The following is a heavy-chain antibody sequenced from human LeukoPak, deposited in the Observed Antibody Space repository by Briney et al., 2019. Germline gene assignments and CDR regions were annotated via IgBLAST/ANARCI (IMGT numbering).Heavy chain of an antibody. Sequence: PGGSLRLSCAASGFTFSTYSMNWVRQAPGKGLEWVSSISSSSSYIYYADSAKGRFTIFRDNAKNSLYLQMNSLRAEDTAVYYCARDRDPSMRDDAFDIWGQGTMVTVSS. D-gene: IGHD3-3*02. V-gene: IGHV3-21*01. CDR1: GFTFSTYS. J-gene: IGHJ3*02. CDR3: ARDRDPSMRDDAFDI. CDR2: ISSSSSYI.